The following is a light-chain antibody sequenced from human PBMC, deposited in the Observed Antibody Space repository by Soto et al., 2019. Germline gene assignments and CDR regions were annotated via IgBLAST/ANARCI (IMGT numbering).Light chain of an antibody. CDR2: QAS. V-gene: IGKV1-5*03. Sequence: DIQMTQSPSTLSASVGDRVTITCRASQSISSWLAWYQQKPGKATKLLIYQASTLDSGVPSRFSGTGSGTEFTLTISGLQPDDFATYYCQQYDGYSGRTFCQGTKVEIK. J-gene: IGKJ1*01. CDR1: QSISSW. CDR3: QQYDGYSGRT.